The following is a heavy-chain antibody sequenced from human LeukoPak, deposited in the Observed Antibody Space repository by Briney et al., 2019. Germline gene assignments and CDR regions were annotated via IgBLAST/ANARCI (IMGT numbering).Heavy chain of an antibody. J-gene: IGHJ3*02. V-gene: IGHV3-66*01. CDR3: ARGGIPVAGRPDAFDI. D-gene: IGHD6-19*01. CDR2: IYSGGST. CDR1: GFTVSSNY. Sequence: GGSLRLSCAASGFTVSSNYMSWVRQAPGKGLEWVSVIYSGGSTYYADSVKGRFTISRDNSKNTLFLHMNSLRAEDTAVYYCARGGIPVAGRPDAFDIWGQGTMVTVSS.